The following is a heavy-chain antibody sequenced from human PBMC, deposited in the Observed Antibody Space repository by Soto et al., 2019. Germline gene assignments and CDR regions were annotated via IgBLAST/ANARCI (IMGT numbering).Heavy chain of an antibody. J-gene: IGHJ5*02. V-gene: IGHV4-34*01. CDR3: ARAPTMVRGRQKRNWFDP. CDR2: INHSGST. Sequence: SETLSLTCAVYGGSFSGYYWSWIRQPPGKGLEWIGEINHSGSTNYNPSLKSRVTISVDTSKNQFSLKLSSVTAADTAVYYCARAPTMVRGRQKRNWFDPWGQGTLVTVSS. CDR1: GGSFSGYY. D-gene: IGHD3-10*01.